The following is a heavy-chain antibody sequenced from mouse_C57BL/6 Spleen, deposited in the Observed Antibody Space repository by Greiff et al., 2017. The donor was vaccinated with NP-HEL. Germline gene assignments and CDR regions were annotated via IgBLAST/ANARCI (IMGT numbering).Heavy chain of an antibody. CDR2: IDPSDSYT. V-gene: IGHV1-59*01. CDR3: ATYGNYVGY. J-gene: IGHJ2*01. D-gene: IGHD2-1*01. Sequence: VQLQQPGAELVRPGTSVKLSCKASGYTFTSYWMHWVKQRPGQGLEWIGVIDPSDSYTNYNQKFKCKATLTVDTSSSTAYMQLSSLTSEDSAVYCCATYGNYVGYWGKGTTLTVSS. CDR1: GYTFTSYW.